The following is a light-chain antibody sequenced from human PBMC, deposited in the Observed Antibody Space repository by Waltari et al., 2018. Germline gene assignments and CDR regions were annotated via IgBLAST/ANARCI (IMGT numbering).Light chain of an antibody. CDR2: DVT. CDR3: SSYSSSITPV. V-gene: IGLV2-14*03. Sequence: QSALTQPASVSGSPGQSITISCTGTSSDVGGYNYVSWYQQHPGKAPKLMIYDVTNRPSGVSYRFSCSKSGNTASLTISGLQAEDEADYYCSSYSSSITPVFGGGTKLTVL. J-gene: IGLJ2*01. CDR1: SSDVGGYNY.